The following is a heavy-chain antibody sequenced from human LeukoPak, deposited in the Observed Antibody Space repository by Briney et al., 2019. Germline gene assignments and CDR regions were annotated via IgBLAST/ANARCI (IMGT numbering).Heavy chain of an antibody. CDR3: ARDLSRDDYVYTDY. D-gene: IGHD3-16*01. CDR2: INPNIGGT. J-gene: IGHJ4*02. V-gene: IGHV1-2*06. Sequence: ASLKVSCKASGYTFTGYYMHWVRQAPGQGLEWMGRINPNIGGTNYAQKFQGGVTMTRDTTISTAYMELSRLRSDDTAVYYCARDLSRDDYVYTDYWGQGTLVTVSS. CDR1: GYTFTGYY.